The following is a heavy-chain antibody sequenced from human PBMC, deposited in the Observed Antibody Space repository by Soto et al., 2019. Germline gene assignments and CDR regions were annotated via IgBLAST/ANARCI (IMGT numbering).Heavy chain of an antibody. CDR1: GFTFSSYW. V-gene: IGHV3-74*01. CDR3: AGDGSSANGMDV. J-gene: IGHJ6*02. Sequence: EVQLVESGGGLVQPGGSLRLSCAASGFTFSSYWMHWVRQAPGKGLIWVSRINSDGSSTNYADSVKGRFTISRDNAKNTLYLQMNSLRAEETAVYYCAGDGSSANGMDVWGQGTTVTVSS. CDR2: INSDGSST. D-gene: IGHD6-25*01.